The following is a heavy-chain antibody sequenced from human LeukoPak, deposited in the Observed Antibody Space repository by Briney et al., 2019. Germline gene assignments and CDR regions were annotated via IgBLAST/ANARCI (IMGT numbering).Heavy chain of an antibody. CDR1: GFTFSNYE. Sequence: GGSLRLSCATSGFTFSNYEMTWVRQAPGKGLEWISYISDSGSFIDYADSVKGRFTISRDNAKSSLYLQMNSLRVDDTAVYYCAKAGVAWVTRYFDSWGQGTLVTVSS. CDR3: AKAGVAWVTRYFDS. V-gene: IGHV3-48*03. CDR2: ISDSGSFI. D-gene: IGHD3-10*01. J-gene: IGHJ4*02.